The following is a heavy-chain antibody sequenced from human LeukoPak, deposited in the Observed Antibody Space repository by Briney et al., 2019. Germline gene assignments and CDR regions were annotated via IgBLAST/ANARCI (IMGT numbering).Heavy chain of an antibody. V-gene: IGHV3-73*01. CDR1: GVTFSGSA. CDR2: IRSKANSYAT. CDR3: TRQLHDAFDI. J-gene: IGHJ3*02. Sequence: GGSLRLSCAASGVTFSGSAMHWVRQASGKGLEWVGRIRSKANSYATAYVASVKGRFTISRDDSKNTAYLQMNSLKTEDTAVYYCTRQLHDAFDIWGQGTMVTVSS.